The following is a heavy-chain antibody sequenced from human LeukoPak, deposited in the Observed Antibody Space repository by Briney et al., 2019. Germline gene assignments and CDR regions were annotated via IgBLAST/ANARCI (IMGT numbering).Heavy chain of an antibody. CDR2: INPNSGGT. D-gene: IGHD2-2*03. Sequence: ASVKVSCKASGYTFTGYYMHWVRQAPGRGLEWMGWINPNSGGTNYAQKFQGRVTMARDTSISTAYMELSRLRSDDTAVYYCARDRLDIVVVPDDAFDIWGQGTMVTVSS. CDR3: ARDRLDIVVVPDDAFDI. V-gene: IGHV1-2*02. CDR1: GYTFTGYY. J-gene: IGHJ3*02.